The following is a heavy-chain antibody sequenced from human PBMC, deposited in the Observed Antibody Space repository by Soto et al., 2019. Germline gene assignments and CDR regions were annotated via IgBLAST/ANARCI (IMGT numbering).Heavy chain of an antibody. J-gene: IGHJ4*02. CDR2: IRGSGGNT. V-gene: IGHV3-23*01. CDR1: GFAFSSYA. D-gene: IGHD6-19*01. Sequence: LRLSCAASGFAFSSYAMTWVRQAPGKGLEWVSVIRGSGGNTYYADSVKGRFTISRDNSRNTLFLDMNSLRAEDTGVYYCAKDRGNSGWRGRFYYWGQGTLVTVSS. CDR3: AKDRGNSGWRGRFYY.